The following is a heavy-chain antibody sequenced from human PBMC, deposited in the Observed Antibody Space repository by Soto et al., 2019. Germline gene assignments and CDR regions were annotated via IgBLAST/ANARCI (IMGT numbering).Heavy chain of an antibody. CDR1: GGSFRGYY. J-gene: IGHJ1*01. CDR3: AREGVAVADGGYFQH. V-gene: IGHV4-34*01. Sequence: SETLSLTCAVYGGSFRGYYCSWIRQPPGKGLEWIGEINHSGSTNYNPSLKSRLTISVDTSKNQFSPKLRSVTAADTAVYYCAREGVAVADGGYFQHWGQGTLVTVSS. D-gene: IGHD6-19*01. CDR2: INHSGST.